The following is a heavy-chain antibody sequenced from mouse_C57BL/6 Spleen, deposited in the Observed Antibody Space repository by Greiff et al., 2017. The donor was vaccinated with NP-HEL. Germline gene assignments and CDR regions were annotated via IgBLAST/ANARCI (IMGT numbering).Heavy chain of an antibody. J-gene: IGHJ2*01. CDR2: IDPENGDT. CDR1: GFNIKDDY. Sequence: EVQLQESGAELVRPGASVKLSCTASGFNIKDDYMHWVKQRPEQGLEWIGWIDPENGDTEYASKFQGKATITADTSSNTAYLQLSSLTSEDTAVYYCTTLYYYGSSFDYWGQGTTLTVPS. V-gene: IGHV14-4*01. D-gene: IGHD1-1*01. CDR3: TTLYYYGSSFDY.